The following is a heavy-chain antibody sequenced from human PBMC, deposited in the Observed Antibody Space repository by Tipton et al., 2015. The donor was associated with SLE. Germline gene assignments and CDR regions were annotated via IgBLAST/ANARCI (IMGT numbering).Heavy chain of an antibody. D-gene: IGHD3-9*01. CDR2: INHSGST. CDR1: GGSFSGYY. J-gene: IGHJ4*02. V-gene: IGHV4-34*01. CDR3: ARDDSTNFDY. Sequence: TLSLTCPVYGGSFSGYYWSWIRQPPGKGLEWIGEINHSGSTNYNPSLKSRVTISVDTSKDQFSLKLSSVTAADTAVYYCARDDSTNFDYWGQGTLVTVSS.